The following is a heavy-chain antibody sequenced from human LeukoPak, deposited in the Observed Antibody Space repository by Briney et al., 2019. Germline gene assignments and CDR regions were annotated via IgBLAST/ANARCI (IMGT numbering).Heavy chain of an antibody. CDR2: INPNSGGT. Sequence: ASVKVSCKASGYTFTGYYMHWVRQAPGQGLEWMGWINPNSGGTNYAQKFQGRVTMTRDTSISTAYVELSRLRSDDTAVYYCARDPSTITIFGHADYWGQGTLVTVSS. CDR1: GYTFTGYY. V-gene: IGHV1-2*02. J-gene: IGHJ4*02. CDR3: ARDPSTITIFGHADY. D-gene: IGHD3-3*01.